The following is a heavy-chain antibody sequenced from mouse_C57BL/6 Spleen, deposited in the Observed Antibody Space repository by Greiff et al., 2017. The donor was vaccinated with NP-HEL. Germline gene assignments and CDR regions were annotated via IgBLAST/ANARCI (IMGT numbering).Heavy chain of an antibody. CDR2: IYPGDGDT. CDR1: GYAFSSSW. J-gene: IGHJ4*01. CDR3: ARWDSEAMDY. D-gene: IGHD2-12*01. V-gene: IGHV1-82*01. Sequence: VQLQQSGPELVKPGASVKISCKASGYAFSSSWMNWVKQRPGKGLEWIGRIYPGDGDTNYNGKFKGKATLTADKSSSTAYMQLSSLTSEDSAVYFGARWDSEAMDYWGQGTSVTVSS.